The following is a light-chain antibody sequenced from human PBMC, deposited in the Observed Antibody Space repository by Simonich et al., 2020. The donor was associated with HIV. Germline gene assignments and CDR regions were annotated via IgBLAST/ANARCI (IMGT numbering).Light chain of an antibody. CDR3: QQRSNWPLT. Sequence: EIVVTQSPATLSVSPGQRATLSCRASQCVSSNLAWFQPKPVQSPRLLLYGASTGATGIPARFSGSGSGTDFTLTISSLEPEDFAVYYCQQRSNWPLTFGPGTKVDIK. J-gene: IGKJ3*01. V-gene: IGKV3-11*01. CDR2: GAS. CDR1: QCVSSN.